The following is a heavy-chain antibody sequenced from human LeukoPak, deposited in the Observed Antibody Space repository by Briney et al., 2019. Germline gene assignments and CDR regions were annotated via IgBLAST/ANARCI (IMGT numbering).Heavy chain of an antibody. CDR3: ARDRGWQQFDY. V-gene: IGHV3-7*01. J-gene: IGHJ4*01. CDR1: GFTFSSYS. D-gene: IGHD5-24*01. Sequence: GGSLRLSCAASGFTFSSYSMNWVRQAPGMGLERVANIKADGTGKYYVDSVRGRFSISRDNAKNSLYLELNSLRAEDTGVYFCARDRGWQQFDYWGQGTLVTVSS. CDR2: IKADGTGK.